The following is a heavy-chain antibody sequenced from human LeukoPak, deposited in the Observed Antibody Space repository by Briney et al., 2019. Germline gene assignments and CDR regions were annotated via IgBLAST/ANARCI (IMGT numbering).Heavy chain of an antibody. J-gene: IGHJ4*02. CDR3: AKEGSGSYEGFDY. V-gene: IGHV3-30*02. CDR2: IWYGGSNK. D-gene: IGHD1-26*01. Sequence: GGSLRLSCAASGFTFSSYGMHWVRQAPGKGLEWVAVIWYGGSNKYYADSVKGRFTISRDNSKNTLYLQMNSLRAEDTAVYYCAKEGSGSYEGFDYWGQGTLVTVST. CDR1: GFTFSSYG.